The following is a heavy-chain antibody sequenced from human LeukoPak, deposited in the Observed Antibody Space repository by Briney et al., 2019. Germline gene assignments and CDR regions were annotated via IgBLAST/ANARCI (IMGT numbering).Heavy chain of an antibody. CDR2: INHSGST. D-gene: IGHD3-22*01. CDR3: VAKPTYYYDSSGYFALDY. V-gene: IGHV4-34*01. Sequence: SETLSLTCAVYGGSFSGYYWSWIRQPPGKGLEWIGEINHSGSTNYNPSLKSRVTISVDTSKNQFSLRLSSVTAADTAVYYCVAKPTYYYDSSGYFALDYWGQGTLVTVSS. J-gene: IGHJ4*02. CDR1: GGSFSGYY.